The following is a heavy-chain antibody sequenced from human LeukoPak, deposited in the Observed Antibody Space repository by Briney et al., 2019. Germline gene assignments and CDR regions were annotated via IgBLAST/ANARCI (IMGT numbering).Heavy chain of an antibody. D-gene: IGHD4-17*01. J-gene: IGHJ4*02. V-gene: IGHV4-39*01. CDR1: GGSISSSDYY. CDR2: IYYSGST. CDR3: ARRTGTFDY. Sequence: PSETLSLTCTVSGGSISSSDYYWGWIRQPPGKGLEWIGSIYYSGSTYYNPSLESRVTISVDTSKNQFSLKLSSVTAADTAVYYCARRTGTFDYWGQGTLVTVSS.